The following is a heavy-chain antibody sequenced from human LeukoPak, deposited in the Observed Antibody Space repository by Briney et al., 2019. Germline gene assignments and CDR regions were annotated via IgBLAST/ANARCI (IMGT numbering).Heavy chain of an antibody. J-gene: IGHJ6*03. CDR2: VIPIFGTA. Sequence: ASVKVSCKASGGTFSSYAISWVRQAPGQGLEWMGGVIPIFGTANYAQKFQGRVTITADKSTSTAYMELSSLRSEDTAVYYCARGQQLVHYYYYYMDVWGKGTTVTVSS. V-gene: IGHV1-69*06. D-gene: IGHD6-13*01. CDR1: GGTFSSYA. CDR3: ARGQQLVHYYYYYMDV.